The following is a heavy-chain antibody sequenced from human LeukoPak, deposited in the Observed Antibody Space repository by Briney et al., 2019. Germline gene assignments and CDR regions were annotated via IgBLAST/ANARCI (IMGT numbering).Heavy chain of an antibody. Sequence: GESLKISCAASGFTFSTSAMSWVRQAPGKGLEWVSAISGSGGSTYYADSVKGRFAISRDNSKNTLYLQMNSLRAEDTAVYYCANAPVTYYYDSSGPDYWGQGTLVTVSS. V-gene: IGHV3-23*01. CDR3: ANAPVTYYYDSSGPDY. J-gene: IGHJ4*02. CDR1: GFTFSTSA. D-gene: IGHD3-22*01. CDR2: ISGSGGST.